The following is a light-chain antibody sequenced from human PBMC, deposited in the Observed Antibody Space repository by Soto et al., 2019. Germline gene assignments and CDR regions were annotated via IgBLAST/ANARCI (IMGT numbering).Light chain of an antibody. Sequence: QSALTPPASVSGSPGQSIAISCTGSSSAVGIYNYVSWYLQHPGKVPKLIIYEVTNRPSGVSNRFSGSKSGNTASLTISGLQAEDEADYYCSSYTTSSTRVFGTGTKLTVL. CDR3: SSYTTSSTRV. J-gene: IGLJ1*01. CDR1: SSAVGIYNY. CDR2: EVT. V-gene: IGLV2-14*01.